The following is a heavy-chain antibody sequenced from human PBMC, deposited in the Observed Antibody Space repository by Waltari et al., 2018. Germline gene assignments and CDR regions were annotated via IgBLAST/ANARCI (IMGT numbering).Heavy chain of an antibody. Sequence: QVQLVQSGAEVKKPGSSVKVSCKASGGTFSSYAISWVRQAPGQGLEWMGGIIPILGIANYAQKFQGRVTITADKSTSTAYMELSSRRSEDTAVYYCARDRGGGQPRKGPFDYWGQGTLVTVSS. J-gene: IGHJ4*02. CDR3: ARDRGGGQPRKGPFDY. D-gene: IGHD3-16*01. V-gene: IGHV1-69*10. CDR1: GGTFSSYA. CDR2: IIPILGIA.